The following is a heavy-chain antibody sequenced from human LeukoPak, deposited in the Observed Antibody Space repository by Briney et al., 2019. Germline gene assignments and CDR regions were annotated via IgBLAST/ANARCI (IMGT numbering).Heavy chain of an antibody. CDR1: GGTFSSYA. CDR3: ARDYVDDIPMIKDY. Sequence: VASVKVSCKASGGTFSSYAISWVRQAPGQGLEWMGGVIPIFGTANYAQKFQGRVTMTRDTSTSTVYMELSSLRSEDTAVYYCARDYVDDIPMIKDYWGQGTLVTVSS. D-gene: IGHD2-8*01. J-gene: IGHJ4*02. V-gene: IGHV1-69*05. CDR2: VIPIFGTA.